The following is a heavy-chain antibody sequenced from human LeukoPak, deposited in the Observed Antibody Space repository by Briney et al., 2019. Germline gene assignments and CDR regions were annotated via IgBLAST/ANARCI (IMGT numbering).Heavy chain of an antibody. D-gene: IGHD6-6*01. V-gene: IGHV3-7*05. J-gene: IGHJ6*02. CDR1: GFTFSIFA. Sequence: GGSLRLSCAASGFTFSIFAMSWVRQTPGKGLEWVANIKQDGSEEVYVDSVKGRFTISRDNAKNSLFLQMNTLRAEDTAVYYCARDPYSSTWSYGMDVWGQGTTVTVSS. CDR3: ARDPYSSTWSYGMDV. CDR2: IKQDGSEE.